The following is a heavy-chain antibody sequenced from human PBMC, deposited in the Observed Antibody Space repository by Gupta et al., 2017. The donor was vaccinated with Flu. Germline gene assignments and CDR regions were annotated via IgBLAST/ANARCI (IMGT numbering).Heavy chain of an antibody. D-gene: IGHD3-3*01. CDR3: ARITYYDFWSGYSTVVYYFDY. V-gene: IGHV4-61*02. J-gene: IGHJ4*02. CDR2: IYTSGST. CDR1: GGSISSGRYY. Sequence: QVQLQESGPGLVKPSQTLSLTCTVSGGSISSGRYYWSWIRQPAGKGPEWIGRIYTSGSTNYNPSLKSRVTISVDTSKNQFSLKLSSVTAADTAVYYCARITYYDFWSGYSTVVYYFDYWGQGTLVTVSS.